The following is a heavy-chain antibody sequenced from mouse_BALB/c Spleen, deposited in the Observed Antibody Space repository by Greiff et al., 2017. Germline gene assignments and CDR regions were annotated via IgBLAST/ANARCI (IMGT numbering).Heavy chain of an antibody. J-gene: IGHJ4*01. CDR1: GYTFTSYV. CDR3: ARGGKVYYYAMDY. CDR2: INPYNDGT. D-gene: IGHD2-1*01. Sequence: EVQRVESGPELVKPGASVKMSCKASGYTFTSYVMHWVKQKPGQGLEWIGYINPYNDGTKYNEKFKGKATLTSDKSSSTAYMELSSLTSEDSAVYYCARGGKVYYYAMDYWGQGTSVTVSS. V-gene: IGHV1-14*01.